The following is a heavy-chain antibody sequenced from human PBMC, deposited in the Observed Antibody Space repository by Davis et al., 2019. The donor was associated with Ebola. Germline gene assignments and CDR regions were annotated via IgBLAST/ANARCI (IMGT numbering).Heavy chain of an antibody. V-gene: IGHV1-2*06. CDR3: VRSNSWYGDY. D-gene: IGHD6-13*01. CDR1: GYTFTGYY. Sequence: ASVKVSCKASGYTFTGYYMHWVRQAPGQGLEWMGRINPNSGGTNYAQSFQDRIAMTIDTSTNTLYMELRSLRSDDTAMYYCVRSNSWYGDYWGRGTLVTVSS. CDR2: INPNSGGT. J-gene: IGHJ4*02.